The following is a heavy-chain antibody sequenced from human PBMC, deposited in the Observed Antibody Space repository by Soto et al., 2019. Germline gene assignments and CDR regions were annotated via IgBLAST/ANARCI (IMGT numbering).Heavy chain of an antibody. J-gene: IGHJ6*02. V-gene: IGHV3-23*01. CDR2: IGGSGDTA. Sequence: EVQLLESGGGLVQRGGSLRLSCVASRFTFRNYAMTWVRRAPGKGLEWVSVIGGSGDTAFYADSVKGPFTISRDNSKDTLYLQMSSLRAEDTAVYYCAKGDWWFGELLPCYGMDVWGQGTTVTVSS. CDR1: RFTFRNYA. D-gene: IGHD3-10*01. CDR3: AKGDWWFGELLPCYGMDV.